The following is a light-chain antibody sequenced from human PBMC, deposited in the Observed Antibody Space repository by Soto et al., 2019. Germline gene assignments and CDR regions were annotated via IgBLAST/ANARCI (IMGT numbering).Light chain of an antibody. J-gene: IGKJ5*01. V-gene: IGKV1-12*01. CDR2: AAS. CDR3: QQAYSFPVT. Sequence: DIQMTQSPSSVSASVGDRVTITCRASQPIVSWLAWYQQKPGRAPKLLIYAASTLQSGGPSRFSGSGSGTDFTLTINSLQAEDFATYYCQQAYSFPVTFGQGTRLEI. CDR1: QPIVSW.